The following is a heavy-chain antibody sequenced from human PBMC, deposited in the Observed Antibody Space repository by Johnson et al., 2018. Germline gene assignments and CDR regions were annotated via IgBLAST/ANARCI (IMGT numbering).Heavy chain of an antibody. D-gene: IGHD6-13*01. CDR1: GFTFSSNA. V-gene: IGHV3-23*04. Sequence: EVQLVESGGGLVQAGGSLRLSCAVSGFTFSSNAMNWVRQAPGKGLEWVSGIRGSGGSTYYADSVKGRFTISRDNSKNTLYLQINSLRAEDTAVYYCAKGRDSSTYDAFDIWGQGTMVTVSS. CDR2: IRGSGGST. J-gene: IGHJ3*02. CDR3: AKGRDSSTYDAFDI.